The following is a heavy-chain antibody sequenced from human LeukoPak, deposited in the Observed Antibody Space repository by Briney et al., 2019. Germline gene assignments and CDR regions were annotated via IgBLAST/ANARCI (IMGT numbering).Heavy chain of an antibody. CDR3: ARASAPNIAAAGTGYFDY. J-gene: IGHJ4*02. Sequence: GGSLRLSCVASGFTFSNFAMSWVRQAPGKGLEWVSVISDSGGRTYYADSVGGRFTISRDNAKNSLYLQMNSLRAEDTAVYYCARASAPNIAAAGTGYFDYWGQGTLVTVSS. D-gene: IGHD6-13*01. CDR1: GFTFSNFA. CDR2: ISDSGGRT. V-gene: IGHV3-23*01.